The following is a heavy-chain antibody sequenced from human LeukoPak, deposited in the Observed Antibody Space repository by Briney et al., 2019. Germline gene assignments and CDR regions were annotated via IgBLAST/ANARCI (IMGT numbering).Heavy chain of an antibody. D-gene: IGHD3-10*01. V-gene: IGHV4-39*07. J-gene: IGHJ4*02. CDR3: ARTLTMARGVIDIFFDY. CDR2: FYYSGST. Sequence: PSETLSLTCTVSGGAISSSSYDWGWIRQPRGKGLEWVGSFYYSGSTYYNPSRKSRVTISVDTSKNQFSMKLSSVTAADTAVYYCARTLTMARGVIDIFFDYWGQGTLVTVSS. CDR1: GGAISSSSYD.